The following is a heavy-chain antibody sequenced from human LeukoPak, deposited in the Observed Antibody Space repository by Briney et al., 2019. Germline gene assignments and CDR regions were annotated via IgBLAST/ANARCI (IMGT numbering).Heavy chain of an antibody. CDR2: IYYSGST. V-gene: IGHV4-59*01. Sequence: PSETLSLTCSVPGGSISSYYWSWIRQPPGKGLEWIAYIYYSGSTNYNPSLKSRVTISVDTSKNQFSLKVSSVTAADTAVYYCARTYYDSGGNWFDPWGQGTLVTVFS. D-gene: IGHD3-22*01. CDR1: GGSISSYY. CDR3: ARTYYDSGGNWFDP. J-gene: IGHJ5*02.